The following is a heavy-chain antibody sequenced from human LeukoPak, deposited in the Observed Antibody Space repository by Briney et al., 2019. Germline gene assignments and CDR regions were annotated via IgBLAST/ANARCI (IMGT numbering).Heavy chain of an antibody. J-gene: IGHJ4*02. V-gene: IGHV4-34*01. CDR1: GGSFSGYY. CDR2: INHSGST. Sequence: SETLSLTCAVYGGSFSGYYWSWIRQPPGKELEWIGEINHSGSTNYNPSLKSRVTISVDTSKNQFSLKLSSVTAADTAVYYCARGTKMQLWLNFDYWGQGTLVTVSS. CDR3: ARGTKMQLWLNFDY. D-gene: IGHD5-18*01.